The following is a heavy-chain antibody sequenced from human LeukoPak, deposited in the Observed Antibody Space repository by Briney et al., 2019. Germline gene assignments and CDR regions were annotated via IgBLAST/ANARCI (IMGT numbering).Heavy chain of an antibody. CDR2: IYRDGSA. V-gene: IGHV4-4*02. D-gene: IGHD1-26*01. Sequence: SETLSLTCTISGGSLNSNNWWSWVRQPPGKGLEWIGEIYRDGSAFYSPSLKSRVSISIDKSKNQFSLELSSVTAADTAVYYCASAWRELPAYWGQGNLVTVSS. J-gene: IGHJ4*02. CDR1: GGSLNSNNW. CDR3: ASAWRELPAY.